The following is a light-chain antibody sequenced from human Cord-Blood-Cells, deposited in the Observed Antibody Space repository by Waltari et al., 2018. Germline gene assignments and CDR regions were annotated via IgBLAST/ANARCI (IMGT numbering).Light chain of an antibody. CDR3: QQYYSFPYT. Sequence: EIVMTQSPATLSVSPGERDTLSCRASQSVSSNLAWYQQKPGQAPRLLIYGASTRATGIPARFSGSGSGTEFTLTISSLQSEDFATYYCQQYYSFPYTFGQGTKLEIK. J-gene: IGKJ2*01. CDR1: QSVSSN. CDR2: GAS. V-gene: IGKV3-15*01.